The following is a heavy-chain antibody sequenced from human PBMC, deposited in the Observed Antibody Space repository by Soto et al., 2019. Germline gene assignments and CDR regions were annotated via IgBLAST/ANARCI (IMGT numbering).Heavy chain of an antibody. CDR2: IHPGDSDT. J-gene: IGHJ3*01. CDR3: ARPSGYSYGPDAFDF. V-gene: IGHV5-51*01. Sequence: KVSCKGSGYSFTSYWIGWVLQMPGKGLEWMGIIHPGDSDTRYSPSFQGQVTISADKSISTAYLQWSSLKASDTAMYYCARPSGYSYGPDAFDFWGQGTMVTVSS. D-gene: IGHD5-18*01. CDR1: GYSFTSYW.